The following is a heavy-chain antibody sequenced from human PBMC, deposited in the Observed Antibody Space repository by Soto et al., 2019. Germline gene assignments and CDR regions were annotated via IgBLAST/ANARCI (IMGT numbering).Heavy chain of an antibody. CDR1: GFTFSSYD. V-gene: IGHV3-13*01. D-gene: IGHD6-13*01. CDR3: ARVPGIDNYYYYYGMDV. J-gene: IGHJ6*02. CDR2: IGTAGDT. Sequence: GGSLRLSCAASGFTFSSYDMHWVRQATGKGLEWVSAIGTAGDTYYPGSVKGRFTISRENAKNSLYLQMNSLRAEDTAVYYCARVPGIDNYYYYYGMDVWGQGTTVTVSS.